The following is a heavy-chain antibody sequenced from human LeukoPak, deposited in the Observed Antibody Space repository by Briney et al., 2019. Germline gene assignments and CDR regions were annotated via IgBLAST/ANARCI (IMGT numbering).Heavy chain of an antibody. CDR1: GYTFTSYG. D-gene: IGHD6-19*01. CDR3: VRESDDSSGWYRARYFDY. Sequence: ASVKVSCKASGYTFTSYGISWVRQAPGQGLEWMGWISAYNGNTNYAQKLQGRVTMTTDTSTSTAYMELRSLRSDDTAVYYCVRESDDSSGWYRARYFDYWGQGTLVTVSS. J-gene: IGHJ4*02. V-gene: IGHV1-18*01. CDR2: ISAYNGNT.